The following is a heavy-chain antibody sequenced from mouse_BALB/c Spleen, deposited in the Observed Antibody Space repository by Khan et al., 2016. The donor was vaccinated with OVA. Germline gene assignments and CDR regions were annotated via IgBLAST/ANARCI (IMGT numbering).Heavy chain of an antibody. CDR1: GYSITSDYA. D-gene: IGHD2-3*01. J-gene: IGHJ4*01. Sequence: EVQLVESGPGLVNPSQSLSLTCTVTGYSITSDYAWNWIRQFPGNKLEWMGYINYSGRTNYNPALKSRISITRDTSKNQFFLQLNSVTTEDTATYYCARDGSRYNYAMDYWGQGTSVTVSS. CDR2: INYSGRT. CDR3: ARDGSRYNYAMDY. V-gene: IGHV3-2*02.